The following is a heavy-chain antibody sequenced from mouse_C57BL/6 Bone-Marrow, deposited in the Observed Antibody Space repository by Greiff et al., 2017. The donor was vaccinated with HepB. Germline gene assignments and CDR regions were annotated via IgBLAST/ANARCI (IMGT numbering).Heavy chain of an antibody. CDR3: TTGVYYGISYDDY. CDR1: GFNIKDDY. CDR2: IDPENGDT. Sequence: VQLQQSGAELVRPGASVKLSCTASGFNIKDDYMHWVKQRPEQGLEWIGWIDPENGDTEYASKFQGKATITADTSSNTAYLQLSGLTSDDTAVYYCTTGVYYGISYDDYWGQGTTLTVSS. D-gene: IGHD1-1*01. J-gene: IGHJ2*01. V-gene: IGHV14-4*01.